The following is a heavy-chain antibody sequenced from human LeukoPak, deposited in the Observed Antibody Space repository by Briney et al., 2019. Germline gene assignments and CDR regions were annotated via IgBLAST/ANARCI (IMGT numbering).Heavy chain of an antibody. CDR3: ARDLTHDYLRRGHFDY. J-gene: IGHJ4*02. CDR1: GGTFISYA. Sequence: SVKVSCKASGGTFISYAISWVRQAPGQGLEWMGRIIPIFGTADYAQKFQGRVTITTDESTSTAYMELSSLRSEDTAVYYCARDLTHDYLRRGHFDYWGQGTLVTVSS. V-gene: IGHV1-69*05. D-gene: IGHD4-11*01. CDR2: IIPIFGTA.